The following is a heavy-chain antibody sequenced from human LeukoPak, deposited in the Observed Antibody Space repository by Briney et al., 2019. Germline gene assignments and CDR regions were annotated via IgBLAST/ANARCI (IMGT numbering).Heavy chain of an antibody. D-gene: IGHD6-19*01. CDR2: VNPNSGNT. CDR3: AGGLLAVARLRDY. J-gene: IGHJ4*02. V-gene: IGHV1-8*01. Sequence: ASVKVSCKASGYTFTSYDINWVRQATGQGLEWMGWVNPNSGNTGYAQKFQGRVTMTRNTSISTAYMELSSLRSEDTAVYYCAGGLLAVARLRDYWGQGTLVTVSS. CDR1: GYTFTSYD.